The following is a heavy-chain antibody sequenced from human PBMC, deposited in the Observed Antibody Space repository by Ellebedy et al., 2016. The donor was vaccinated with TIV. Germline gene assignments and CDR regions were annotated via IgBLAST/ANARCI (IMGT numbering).Heavy chain of an antibody. J-gene: IGHJ2*01. CDR3: ATDCSGGSCYLPVWYFDL. CDR2: IKQDGSEK. CDR1: GFTFSSYS. D-gene: IGHD2-15*01. Sequence: GGSLRLSXAASGFTFSSYSMNWVRQAPGKGLEWVANIKQDGSEKYYVDSVKGRFTISRDNAKNSLYLQMNSLRAEDTAVYYCATDCSGGSCYLPVWYFDLWGRGTLVTVSS. V-gene: IGHV3-7*03.